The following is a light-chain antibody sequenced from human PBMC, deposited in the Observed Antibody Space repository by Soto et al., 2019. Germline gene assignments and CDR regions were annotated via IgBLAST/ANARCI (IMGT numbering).Light chain of an antibody. Sequence: DIQMTHSPSTLSAYIGDRVAITCRASQSISRWLAWYQQRPGRAPKLLISQASNLESGVPSRFSGSGSGTDFTLTISSLQPEDFATYYCQQYKDFWTFGQGTKVDIK. V-gene: IGKV1-5*03. CDR2: QAS. CDR1: QSISRW. CDR3: QQYKDFWT. J-gene: IGKJ1*01.